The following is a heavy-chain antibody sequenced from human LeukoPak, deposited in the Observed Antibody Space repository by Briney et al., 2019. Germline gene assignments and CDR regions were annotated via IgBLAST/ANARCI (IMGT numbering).Heavy chain of an antibody. Sequence: ASAKVSCKASGYTFTGYYMHWVRQAPGQGLEWMGWINPNSGGTNYAQKFQGRVTMTRDTSISTAYMELSRLRSDDTAVYYCAREDLDCSSTSCPFDYWGQGTLVTVSS. CDR1: GYTFTGYY. J-gene: IGHJ4*02. CDR2: INPNSGGT. D-gene: IGHD2-2*01. V-gene: IGHV1-2*02. CDR3: AREDLDCSSTSCPFDY.